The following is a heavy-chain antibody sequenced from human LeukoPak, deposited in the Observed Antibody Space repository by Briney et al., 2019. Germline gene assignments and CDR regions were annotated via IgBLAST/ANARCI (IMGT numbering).Heavy chain of an antibody. Sequence: GESLKISCKGSGYSFTSYWIGWVRQMPGKGLKWMGIIYPGDSDTRYSPSFQGQVTISADKSISTAYLQWSSLKASDTAMYYCASLHGYCSGGSCYDFDYWGQGTLVTVSS. CDR2: IYPGDSDT. V-gene: IGHV5-51*01. CDR3: ASLHGYCSGGSCYDFDY. CDR1: GYSFTSYW. J-gene: IGHJ4*02. D-gene: IGHD2-15*01.